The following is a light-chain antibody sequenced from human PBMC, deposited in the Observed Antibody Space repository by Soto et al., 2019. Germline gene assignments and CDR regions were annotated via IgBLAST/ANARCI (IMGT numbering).Light chain of an antibody. CDR2: DAS. V-gene: IGKV1-33*01. CDR1: QDISNY. CDR3: QQYDNPPPT. J-gene: IGKJ4*02. Sequence: DIQMTQSPSSLSASVGDRVTITCQASQDISNYLNWYQQKPGKAPKLLIYDASNLETGVPSRFSRSGSGTDFTFTISSLQPEDIATYYCQQYDNPPPTFGGGTKVEIK.